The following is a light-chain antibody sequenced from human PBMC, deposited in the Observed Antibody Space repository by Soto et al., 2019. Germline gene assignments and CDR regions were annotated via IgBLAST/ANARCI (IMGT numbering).Light chain of an antibody. V-gene: IGKV4-1*01. J-gene: IGKJ4*01. CDR3: QQYYSSPLT. Sequence: DIVMTQSPDSLAVSLGQRATINCKSSQSVLYSSKNKKYLAWYQQKPGQPPKLLIYWASTRESGVPDRFSGSGSGTDFILTISSLQAEDVAVYYCQQYYSSPLTFGGGTKVEIK. CDR1: QSVLYSSKNKKY. CDR2: WAS.